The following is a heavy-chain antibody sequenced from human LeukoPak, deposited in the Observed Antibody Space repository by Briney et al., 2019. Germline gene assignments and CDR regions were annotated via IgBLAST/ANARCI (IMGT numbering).Heavy chain of an antibody. D-gene: IGHD3-3*01. CDR2: IYTSGST. V-gene: IGHV4-4*07. Sequence: PSETLSLTCTVSGGSISSYYWSWIRQPAGKGLEWIGRIYTSGSTNYNPSLKSRVTMSVDTSKNQFSLKLSSVTAADTAVYYCARDFWSGYYPANWFDPWGQGTLVTVSS. CDR1: GGSISSYY. CDR3: ARDFWSGYYPANWFDP. J-gene: IGHJ5*02.